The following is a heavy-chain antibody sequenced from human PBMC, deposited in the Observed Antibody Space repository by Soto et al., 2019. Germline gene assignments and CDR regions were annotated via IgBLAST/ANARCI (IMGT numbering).Heavy chain of an antibody. CDR3: AREWGYCSSTSCYGGGYYYYGMDV. J-gene: IGHJ6*02. V-gene: IGHV1-18*01. D-gene: IGHD2-2*01. Sequence: GASVKVSCKASGYTFTSYGISWVRQAPGQGLEWMGWISAYNGNTNYAQKLQGRVTMTTDTSTSTAYMELRSLRSDDTAVYYCAREWGYCSSTSCYGGGYYYYGMDVWGQGTTVTVSS. CDR1: GYTFTSYG. CDR2: ISAYNGNT.